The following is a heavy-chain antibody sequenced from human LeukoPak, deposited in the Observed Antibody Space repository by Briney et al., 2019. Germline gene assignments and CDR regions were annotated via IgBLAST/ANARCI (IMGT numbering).Heavy chain of an antibody. Sequence: PGGSLRLSCAASGFTFSSYVTSWVRQAPGKGLEWVSAISGSGGSACYADSVKGRFTISRDNSKNTLYLQMNSLRAEDTAIYYCAKTYLKEDVYWGQGTLVTVSS. V-gene: IGHV3-23*01. CDR1: GFTFSSYV. CDR2: ISGSGGSA. J-gene: IGHJ4*02. CDR3: AKTYLKEDVY. D-gene: IGHD2-2*02.